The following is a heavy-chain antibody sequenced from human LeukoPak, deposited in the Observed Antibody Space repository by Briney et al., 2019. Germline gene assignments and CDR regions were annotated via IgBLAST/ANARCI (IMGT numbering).Heavy chain of an antibody. D-gene: IGHD3-9*01. J-gene: IGHJ6*03. V-gene: IGHV3-48*04. Sequence: GGSLRLSCAASGFTFSSYSMNWVRQAPGKGLEWVSYISSSSSTIYYADSVKGRFTISRDNAKNSLFLQMNSLRAEDTAVYYCARDGVLRYFDYYYYYMDVWGKGTTVTISS. CDR3: ARDGVLRYFDYYYYYMDV. CDR2: ISSSSSTI. CDR1: GFTFSSYS.